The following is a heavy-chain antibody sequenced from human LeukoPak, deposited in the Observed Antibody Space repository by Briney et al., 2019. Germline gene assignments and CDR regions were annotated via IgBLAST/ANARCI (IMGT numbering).Heavy chain of an antibody. D-gene: IGHD1-7*01. CDR2: IYYNGNS. CDR1: GGSISSNTYF. J-gene: IGHJ4*02. Sequence: SETLSLTCTVSGGSISSNTYFWGWIRQPPRKGLEWIGSIYYNGNSFYNPSLKSRFTTSVDTSKNQFSLNLSSVTAADTAVYFCTGELAGTTVHYWGQGTLVTVSS. CDR3: TGELAGTTVHY. V-gene: IGHV4-39*07.